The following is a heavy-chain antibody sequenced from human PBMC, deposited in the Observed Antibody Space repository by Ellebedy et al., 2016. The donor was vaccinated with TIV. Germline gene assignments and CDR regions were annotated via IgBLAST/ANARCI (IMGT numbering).Heavy chain of an antibody. J-gene: IGHJ6*02. Sequence: ASVKVSCKASGYTLTSYYMHWVRQAPGQGLEWMGWINPNSGGTNYAQKFQGWVTMTRDTSISTAYMELSRLRSDDTAVYYCARGTGTRLYYYYGMDVWGQGTTVTVSS. V-gene: IGHV1-2*04. CDR3: ARGTGTRLYYYYGMDV. D-gene: IGHD1-7*01. CDR1: GYTLTSYY. CDR2: INPNSGGT.